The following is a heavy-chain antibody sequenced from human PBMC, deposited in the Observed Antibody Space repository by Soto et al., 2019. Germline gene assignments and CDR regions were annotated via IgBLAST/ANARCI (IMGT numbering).Heavy chain of an antibody. Sequence: QVQLVESGGGVVQPGRSLRLSCAASGFTFSSYAMHWVRQAPGTGLEWVAVISYDGSNKYYADSVKGRFTISRDDSKNTLYLQMNSLRAEDTAVYYCAREPTVTMAVDYWGQGTLVTVSS. D-gene: IGHD4-17*01. V-gene: IGHV3-30-3*01. J-gene: IGHJ4*02. CDR3: AREPTVTMAVDY. CDR2: ISYDGSNK. CDR1: GFTFSSYA.